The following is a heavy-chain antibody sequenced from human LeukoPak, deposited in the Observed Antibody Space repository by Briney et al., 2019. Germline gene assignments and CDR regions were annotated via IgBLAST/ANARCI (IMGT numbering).Heavy chain of an antibody. V-gene: IGHV5-51*01. J-gene: IGHJ6*02. CDR1: GYSFTSYW. CDR2: IYPGDSDT. Sequence: GESLKISCKGFGYSFTSYWIGWVRQMPGKGLEWMGIIYPGDSDTRYSPSFQGQVTISADKSISTAYLQWSSLKASDTAMYYCARQVVVPAAMYGMDVWGQGTTVTVSS. D-gene: IGHD2-2*01. CDR3: ARQVVVPAAMYGMDV.